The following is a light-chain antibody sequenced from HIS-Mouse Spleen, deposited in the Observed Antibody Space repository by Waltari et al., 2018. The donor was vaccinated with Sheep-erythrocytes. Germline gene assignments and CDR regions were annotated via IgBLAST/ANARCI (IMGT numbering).Light chain of an antibody. Sequence: QSALTQPRSASGSPGQSVTISCTGASSDVGDYNTVSWYQQHPGKAPKLMIYDVSKRPSGVPDRFSGSKSGNTASLTISGLQAEDEADYYCCSYAGSYNHVFATGTKVTVL. CDR3: CSYAGSYNHV. J-gene: IGLJ1*01. CDR1: SSDVGDYNT. CDR2: DVS. V-gene: IGLV2-11*01.